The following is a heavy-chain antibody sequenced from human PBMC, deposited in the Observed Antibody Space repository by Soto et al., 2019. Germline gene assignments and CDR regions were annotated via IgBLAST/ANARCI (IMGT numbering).Heavy chain of an antibody. D-gene: IGHD6-6*01. CDR1: GGSISSGDYY. J-gene: IGHJ6*02. CDR2: IYYSGST. CDR3: ATSLSARRHYYYYGMDV. V-gene: IGHV4-30-4*01. Sequence: LSLTCTVSGGSISSGDYYWSCIRQPPGKGLEWIGYIYYSGSTYYNPSLKSRVTISVDTSKNQFSLKLSSVTAADTAVYYCATSLSARRHYYYYGMDVWGQGTTVTVYS.